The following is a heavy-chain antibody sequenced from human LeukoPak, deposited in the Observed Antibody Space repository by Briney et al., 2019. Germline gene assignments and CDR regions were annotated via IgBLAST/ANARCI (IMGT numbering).Heavy chain of an antibody. CDR2: INPYNGNT. D-gene: IGHD2-2*02. CDR1: GYAFNSYG. V-gene: IGHV1-18*01. Sequence: ASVKVSCKTSGYAFNSYGISWVRQAPGQGLAWMGWINPYNGNTNYAQNLQGRVTMTTDTSTSTAYMELRSLRSDDTAVYYCARRGLTNEDTYCNSTGCYIASGDWFDPWGQGTLVTVSS. J-gene: IGHJ5*02. CDR3: ARRGLTNEDTYCNSTGCYIASGDWFDP.